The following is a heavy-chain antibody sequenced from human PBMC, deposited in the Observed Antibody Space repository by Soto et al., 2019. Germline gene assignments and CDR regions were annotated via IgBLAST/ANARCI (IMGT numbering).Heavy chain of an antibody. CDR2: IKQDGSEK. V-gene: IGHV3-7*01. J-gene: IGHJ3*02. CDR3: AVPRPSCYVDAFDI. D-gene: IGHD2-2*01. CDR1: GFTFSSYW. Sequence: PGGFLRLSCAASGFTFSSYWMSWVRQAPGKGLEWVANIKQDGSEKYYVDSVKGRFTISRDNAKNSLYLQMNSLRAEDTVVYYCAVPRPSCYVDAFDIWGQGTMVTVSS.